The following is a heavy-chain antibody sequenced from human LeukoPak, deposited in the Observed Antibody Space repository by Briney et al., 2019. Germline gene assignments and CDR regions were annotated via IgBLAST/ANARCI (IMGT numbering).Heavy chain of an antibody. J-gene: IGHJ4*02. CDR3: ARGEGDIVVVPADY. CDR2: INPEGSEK. V-gene: IGHV3-7*01. Sequence: GGSLRLSCAVSGLTFSSSWMDWVRQAPGKGLEWVASINPEGSEKYSADSVKGRFTISRDNAKNSLYLQMNSLRAEDTAVYYCARGEGDIVVVPADYWGQGTLVTVSS. CDR1: GLTFSSSW. D-gene: IGHD2-2*01.